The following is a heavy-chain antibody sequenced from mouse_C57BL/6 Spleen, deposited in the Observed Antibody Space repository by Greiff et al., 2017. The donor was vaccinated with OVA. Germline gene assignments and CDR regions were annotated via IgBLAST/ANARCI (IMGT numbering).Heavy chain of an antibody. CDR3: AREGYGNDAMDY. CDR2: IDPSDSYT. D-gene: IGHD2-1*01. Sequence: QVQLQQSGAELVRPGTSVKLSCKASGYTFTSYWMHWVKQRPGQGLEWIGVIDPSDSYTNYNQKFKGKATLTVDTSSSTAYMQLSSLTSEDSAVYYCAREGYGNDAMDYWGQGTSVTVSS. V-gene: IGHV1-59*01. J-gene: IGHJ4*01. CDR1: GYTFTSYW.